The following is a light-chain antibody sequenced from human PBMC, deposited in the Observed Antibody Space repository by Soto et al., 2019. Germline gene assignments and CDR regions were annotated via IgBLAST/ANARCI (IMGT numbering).Light chain of an antibody. CDR2: GAS. V-gene: IGKV1-39*01. CDR3: QQSFNTPRT. Sequence: DIQMTQSPSSLSASVGDRVTITCRASQSMRTYVNWYQQKPGKAPNLLIYGASSLQSGVASRFSGSGSGTDFSLTISSLQPDDFATFYCQQSFNTPRTFGQGTKVEIK. CDR1: QSMRTY. J-gene: IGKJ1*01.